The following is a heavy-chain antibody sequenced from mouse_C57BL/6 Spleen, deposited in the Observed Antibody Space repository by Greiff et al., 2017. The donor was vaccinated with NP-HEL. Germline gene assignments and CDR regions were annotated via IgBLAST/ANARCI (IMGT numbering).Heavy chain of an antibody. CDR2: ISDGGSYT. D-gene: IGHD1-1*01. J-gene: IGHJ1*03. Sequence: EVQVVESGGGLVKPGGSLKLSCAASGFTFSSYAMSWVRQTPEKRLEWVATISDGGSYTYYPDNVKGRFTISRDNAKNNLYLQMSHLKSEDTAMYYCARGTVVAYWYFDVWGTGTTVTVSS. CDR1: GFTFSSYA. CDR3: ARGTVVAYWYFDV. V-gene: IGHV5-4*01.